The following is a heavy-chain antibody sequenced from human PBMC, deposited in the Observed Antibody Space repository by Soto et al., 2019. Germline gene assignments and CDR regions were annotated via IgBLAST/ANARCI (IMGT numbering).Heavy chain of an antibody. CDR2: TSYDGSNT. D-gene: IGHD3-16*01. J-gene: IGHJ4*02. CDR1: GFTFRSFV. V-gene: IGHV3-30*19. Sequence: QVQLVESGGGVVQPGTSLRLSCVGSGFTFRSFVIHWVRQAPGKGLEWVALTSYDGSNTYYDDSVKGRFTISRDNSRNSVELKMDSLRLEDASLYSCARWGTTGGFDDWSQGTLVSVSS. CDR3: ARWGTTGGFDD.